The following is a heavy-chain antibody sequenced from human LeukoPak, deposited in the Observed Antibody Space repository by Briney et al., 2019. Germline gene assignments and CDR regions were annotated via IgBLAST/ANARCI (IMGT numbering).Heavy chain of an antibody. Sequence: SETLSLTCTVSGGSISSGSYYWSWIRQPAGKGLEWIGRIYTSGSTNYNPSLKSRVTISVDTSKNQFSLKLSSVAAADTAVYYCARVVYCSSTSCYAPFTDYYYYMDVWGKGTTVTVSS. J-gene: IGHJ6*03. CDR1: GGSISSGSYY. CDR3: ARVVYCSSTSCYAPFTDYYYYMDV. V-gene: IGHV4-61*02. D-gene: IGHD2-2*01. CDR2: IYTSGST.